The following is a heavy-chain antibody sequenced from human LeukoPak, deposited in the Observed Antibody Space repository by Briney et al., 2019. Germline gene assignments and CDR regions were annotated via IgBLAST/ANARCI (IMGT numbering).Heavy chain of an antibody. J-gene: IGHJ3*02. V-gene: IGHV3-30*04. Sequence: GSLRLSCAASGFTFSSYAMHWVRQAPGKGLEWVAVISYDGSNKYYADSVKGRFTISRDNSKNTLYLQMNSLRAEDTAVYYCAKELRDAFDIWGQGTMVTVSS. CDR2: ISYDGSNK. CDR1: GFTFSSYA. D-gene: IGHD3-3*01. CDR3: AKELRDAFDI.